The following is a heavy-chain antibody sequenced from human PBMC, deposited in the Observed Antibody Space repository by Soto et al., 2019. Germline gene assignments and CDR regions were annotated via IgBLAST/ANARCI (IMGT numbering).Heavy chain of an antibody. V-gene: IGHV4-59*01. D-gene: IGHD6-13*01. CDR3: ARYRREAVAGYTLDN. J-gene: IGHJ4*02. CDR2: VYNSGST. Sequence: ASETLSLTCTVSGGSISSNYWTWIRQPPGKGLKWIGYVYNSGSTNYNPSLKSRVTISEDTSKSQFSLKVNSMTAADTAVYYCARYRREAVAGYTLDNWGQGILVTVSS. CDR1: GGSISSNY.